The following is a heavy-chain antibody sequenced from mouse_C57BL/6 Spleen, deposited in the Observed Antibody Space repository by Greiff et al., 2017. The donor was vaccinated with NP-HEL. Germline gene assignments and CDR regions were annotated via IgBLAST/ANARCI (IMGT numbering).Heavy chain of an antibody. CDR2: IWSDGST. CDR3: ARQGYYGSSPYAMDY. V-gene: IGHV2-6-1*01. D-gene: IGHD1-1*01. CDR1: GFSLTSYG. J-gene: IGHJ4*01. Sequence: QVQLKESGPGLVAPSQSLSITCTVSGFSLTSYGVHWVRQPPGKGLEWLVVIWSDGSTTYTSALKSRLSISKDNSKSQVFLKMNSLQTDDTAMYYCARQGYYGSSPYAMDYWGQGTSVTVSS.